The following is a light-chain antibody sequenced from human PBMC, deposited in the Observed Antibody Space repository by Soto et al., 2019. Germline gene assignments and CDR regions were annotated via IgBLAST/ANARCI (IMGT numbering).Light chain of an antibody. CDR1: QSVSSN. V-gene: IGKV3-15*01. CDR2: GAS. CDR3: EQYNNWPSLT. J-gene: IGKJ4*01. Sequence: EIVMTQSPATLSVSPGERATLSCRASQSVSSNLAWYQQKPGQAPRLLIYGASTRATAIAARFSGSGSGREFSLTISSLQSEDFAVYYCEQYNNWPSLTFGGGTKVEIK.